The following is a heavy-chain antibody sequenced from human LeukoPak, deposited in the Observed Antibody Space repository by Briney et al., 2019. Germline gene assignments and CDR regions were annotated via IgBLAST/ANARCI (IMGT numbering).Heavy chain of an antibody. CDR3: TNLIGELFDNDY. Sequence: PGGSLRLSCAASGFTFSNAWMSWVRQAPGKGLEWVGRIKSKTDGGTTDYAAPVKGRFTISRDDSKNTLYLQMNSLKTEDTAVYYCTNLIGELFDNDYWGQGTLVTVSS. CDR1: GFTFSNAW. CDR2: IKSKTDGGTT. D-gene: IGHD3-10*01. V-gene: IGHV3-15*01. J-gene: IGHJ4*02.